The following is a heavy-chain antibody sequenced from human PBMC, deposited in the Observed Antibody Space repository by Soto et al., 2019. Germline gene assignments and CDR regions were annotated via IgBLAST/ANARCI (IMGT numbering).Heavy chain of an antibody. V-gene: IGHV4-39*01. CDR2: VYYNGDT. J-gene: IGHJ6*02. D-gene: IGHD3-9*01. Sequence: PSETLSLTCTVSGGSISNSNYYWGWIRQPPGTGPEWIGSVYYNGDTFYNPPLKSRVTISVDTSKNQFSLKLTAADTSVYYCAKCPFDWLLGPQSYSYNGMNVGAQGTRVTVP. CDR3: AKCPFDWLLGPQSYSYNGMNV. CDR1: GGSISNSNYY.